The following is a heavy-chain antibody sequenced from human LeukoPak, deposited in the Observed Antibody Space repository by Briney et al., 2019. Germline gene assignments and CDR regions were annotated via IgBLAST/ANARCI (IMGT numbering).Heavy chain of an antibody. CDR1: GASVSSSH. CDR3: SEGYFEPFDH. J-gene: IGHJ4*02. V-gene: IGHV4-59*02. Sequence: SSETLSPTCAVSGASVSSSHWNWIRQFPGKGLEWIACLSYTGKTDYNPSLTSRVTISLDTSENQVSLKLRSVTAADTAVYFCSEGYFEPFDHWGQGILVTVSS. CDR2: LSYTGKT. D-gene: IGHD2/OR15-2a*01.